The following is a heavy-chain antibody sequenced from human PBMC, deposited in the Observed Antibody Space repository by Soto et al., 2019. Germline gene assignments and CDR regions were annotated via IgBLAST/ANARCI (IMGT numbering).Heavy chain of an antibody. CDR2: INPNSGGT. V-gene: IGHV1-2*04. CDR1: GYTFTGYY. D-gene: IGHD1-7*01. CDR3: ARSNWNYGVLKYYGMDV. Sequence: GASVKVSCKASGYTFTGYYMHWVRQAPGQGLEWMGWINPNSGGTNYAQKFQGWVTMTRDTSISTAYMELSRLRSDDTAVYYCARSNWNYGVLKYYGMDVWGQGITVTVSS. J-gene: IGHJ6*02.